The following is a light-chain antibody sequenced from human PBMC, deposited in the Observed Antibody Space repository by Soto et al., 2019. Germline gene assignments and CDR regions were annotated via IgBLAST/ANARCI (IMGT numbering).Light chain of an antibody. CDR1: QSISSY. CDR3: RQSYTTPRT. V-gene: IGKV1-39*01. J-gene: IGKJ1*01. CDR2: AAS. Sequence: DIQMTQSPSSLSASVGDGVTITCRASQSISSYLNWYQQKPGKAPKLLIYAASSLQSGVPSRFSGSGSGTDFTLTISSLQPEDFATYYCRQSYTTPRTFGQGTRVEIK.